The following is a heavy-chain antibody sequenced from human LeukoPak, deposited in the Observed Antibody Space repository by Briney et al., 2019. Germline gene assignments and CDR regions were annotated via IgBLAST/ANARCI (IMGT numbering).Heavy chain of an antibody. CDR1: GFTFSSYA. D-gene: IGHD6-13*01. CDR2: ISYDGSNR. Sequence: GGSLRPSCAASGFTFSSYAMHWVRQAPGKGLEWVAVISYDGSNRYYADSVKGRFTISRDNAKNSLYLQMNSLRAEDTAVYYCAVVARRGSSWYIINYWGQGTLVTVSS. CDR3: AVVARRGSSWYIINY. V-gene: IGHV3-30-3*01. J-gene: IGHJ4*02.